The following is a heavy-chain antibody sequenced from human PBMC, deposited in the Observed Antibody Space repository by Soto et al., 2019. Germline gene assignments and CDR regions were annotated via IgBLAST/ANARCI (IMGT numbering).Heavy chain of an antibody. CDR2: IRSKAYGGTT. V-gene: IGHV3-49*03. CDR1: GFTFGDYA. D-gene: IGHD3-10*01. Sequence: EVQLVESGGGLVQPGRSLRLSCTASGFTFGDYAMSWFRQAPGKGLEWVGFIRSKAYGGTTEYAASVKGRFTISRDDSKSIAYLQMNSLKTEDTAVYYCTRDVEEVPMARGVIAYYMIVWGKGNTVTVS. J-gene: IGHJ6*03. CDR3: TRDVEEVPMARGVIAYYMIV.